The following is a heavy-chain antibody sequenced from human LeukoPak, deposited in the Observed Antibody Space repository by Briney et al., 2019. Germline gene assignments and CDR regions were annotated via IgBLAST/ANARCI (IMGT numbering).Heavy chain of an antibody. CDR2: ISGSGGST. J-gene: IGHJ3*02. CDR1: GFTFSSYA. V-gene: IGHV3-23*01. CDR3: AKDHYSTVVTPGALDI. D-gene: IGHD4-17*01. Sequence: PGGSLRLSCAASGFTFSSYAMSWVRQAPGKGLEWVSAISGSGGSTYYADSVKGRFTISRDNSKNTLYLQMNSLRAEDTAVYYCAKDHYSTVVTPGALDIWGQGTMVTVSS.